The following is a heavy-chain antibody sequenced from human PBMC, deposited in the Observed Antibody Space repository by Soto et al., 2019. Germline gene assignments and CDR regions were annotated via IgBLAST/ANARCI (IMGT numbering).Heavy chain of an antibody. CDR1: GDSLSSGSYY. J-gene: IGHJ4*02. D-gene: IGHD5-12*01. Sequence: QVQLHESGPGLVKPSETLSLTCTISGDSLSSGSYYWTWIRQHPGKGLEWIGYVYSDGNTYYTPSLQSGVGISLHTSKSQFSRKLRSVSDADTAVYYCAREPGRDGYNWAFDFWGRGTRVSGSS. CDR3: AREPGRDGYNWAFDF. V-gene: IGHV4-31*03. CDR2: VYSDGNT.